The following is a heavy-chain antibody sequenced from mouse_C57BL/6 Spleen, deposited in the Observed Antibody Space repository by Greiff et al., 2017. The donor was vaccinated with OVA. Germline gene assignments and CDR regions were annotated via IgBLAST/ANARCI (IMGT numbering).Heavy chain of an antibody. V-gene: IGHV1-78*01. CDR3: AKRGNYYGRYWYFDV. CDR1: GYTFTDHT. Sequence: VQLQQSDAELVKPGASVKISCKVSGYTFTDHTIHWMKQRPEQGLEWIGYIYPRDGSTKYNEKFKGKATLTADKSSSTAYMQLNSLTSEDSAVYFCAKRGNYYGRYWYFDVWGTGTTVTVSS. J-gene: IGHJ1*03. CDR2: IYPRDGST. D-gene: IGHD1-1*01.